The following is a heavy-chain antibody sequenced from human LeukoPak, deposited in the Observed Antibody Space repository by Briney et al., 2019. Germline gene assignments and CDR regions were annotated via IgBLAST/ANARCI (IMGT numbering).Heavy chain of an antibody. CDR1: GGFFNAYA. D-gene: IGHD1-20*01. Sequence: SVKVSCKASGGFFNAYAISWVRQAPGQELDWMGGIIPMFGTTNYAQKLQGRVTITTDESRTTAYMELSSLGSEDTAVYYCARGPPYNWNYFDYWGQGTLVTVSS. CDR2: IIPMFGTT. V-gene: IGHV1-69*05. CDR3: ARGPPYNWNYFDY. J-gene: IGHJ4*02.